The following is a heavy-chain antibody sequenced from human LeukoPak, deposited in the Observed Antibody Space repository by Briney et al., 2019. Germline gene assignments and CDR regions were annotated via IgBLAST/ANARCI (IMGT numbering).Heavy chain of an antibody. CDR1: GYTLTELS. D-gene: IGHD6-19*01. V-gene: IGHV1-24*01. CDR3: ATDSMYSSGRYAIDY. CDR2: FDPEDGET. J-gene: IGHJ4*02. Sequence: ASVKVSCKVSGYTLTELSMHWVRQAPGKGLEWMGGFDPEDGETIYAQKFQGRVTMTEDTSTDTAYMELSSLRSEDTAVYYCATDSMYSSGRYAIDYWGQGTLVTVSS.